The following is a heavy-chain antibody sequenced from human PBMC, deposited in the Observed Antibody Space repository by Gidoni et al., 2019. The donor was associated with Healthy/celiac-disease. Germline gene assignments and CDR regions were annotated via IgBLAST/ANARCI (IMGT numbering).Heavy chain of an antibody. CDR2: ISSSSSYI. D-gene: IGHD5-12*01. J-gene: IGHJ5*02. CDR3: ARTSLGYSGYDYQADTNWFDP. CDR1: GVPFRSYS. V-gene: IGHV3-21*01. Sequence: EVQLVESGGGLVKPGGSLSLSCAASGVPFRSYSLTWARQAARKGLEWVSSISSSSSYIYYADSVKGRFTISRDNAKNSLYLQMNSLRAEDTAVYYCARTSLGYSGYDYQADTNWFDPWGQGTLVTVSS.